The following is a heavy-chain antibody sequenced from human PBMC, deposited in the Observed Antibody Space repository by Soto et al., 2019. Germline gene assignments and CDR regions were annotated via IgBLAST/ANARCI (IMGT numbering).Heavy chain of an antibody. Sequence: EVQLVQSGAEVRKPGESLKISCKGSGYNFAIYWIAWVRQMPGKALEWMGVIYPGDSDTRYSPSFEGQVTISADKSITAAYLQWSSLKASDTAIYYCARQDGDGLYYFDYWGQGTLVTVSS. CDR1: GYNFAIYW. CDR3: ARQDGDGLYYFDY. CDR2: IYPGDSDT. D-gene: IGHD4-17*01. V-gene: IGHV5-51*01. J-gene: IGHJ4*02.